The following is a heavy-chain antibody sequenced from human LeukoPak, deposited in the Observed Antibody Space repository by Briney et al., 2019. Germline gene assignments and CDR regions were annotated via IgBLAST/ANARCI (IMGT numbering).Heavy chain of an antibody. J-gene: IGHJ4*02. Sequence: PSETLSLTCTVSGGSISSGSYYWSWIRQPAGKGLEWIGRIYTSGSTNYNPSLKSRVTISVDTSKNQFSLKLSSVTAADTAVYYCARDSVRYGGNGWPLSYYFDYWGQGTLVTVSS. CDR1: GGSISSGSYY. D-gene: IGHD4-23*01. CDR3: ARDSVRYGGNGWPLSYYFDY. V-gene: IGHV4-61*02. CDR2: IYTSGST.